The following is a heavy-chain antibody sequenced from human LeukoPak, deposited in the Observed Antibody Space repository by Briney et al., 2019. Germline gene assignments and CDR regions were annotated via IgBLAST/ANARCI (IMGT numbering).Heavy chain of an antibody. J-gene: IGHJ4*02. Sequence: GSSVTVSRKASGYTFTSYDINSVRQPTGQGLAWMGWMNPNSCNTGYAQKFQGRVTMTRNPSISTAYMELSSLRSEETGVYYCARGDILTGNPTDYWGQGTLVTVSS. D-gene: IGHD3-9*01. CDR2: MNPNSCNT. CDR3: ARGDILTGNPTDY. CDR1: GYTFTSYD. V-gene: IGHV1-8*01.